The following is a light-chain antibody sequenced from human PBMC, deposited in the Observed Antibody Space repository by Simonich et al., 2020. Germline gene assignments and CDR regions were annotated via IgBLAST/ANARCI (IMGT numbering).Light chain of an antibody. Sequence: DIVMTQSPDSLAVSLGERPTINCKSSQSVLYSSNNKNYLAWYQQKPGQPPKLLIYWAYTRESGVPDRFSGSGSGTDFTLTISSLQAEDVAVYYCQQYYSTPPWTFGQGTKVEIK. CDR3: QQYYSTPPWT. J-gene: IGKJ1*01. CDR1: QSVLYSSNNKNY. CDR2: WAY. V-gene: IGKV4-1*01.